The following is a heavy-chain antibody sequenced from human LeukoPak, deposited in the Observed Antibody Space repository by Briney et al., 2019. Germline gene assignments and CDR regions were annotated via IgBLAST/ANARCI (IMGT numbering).Heavy chain of an antibody. CDR3: VRVQGYSSSWYWVYYYGMDV. J-gene: IGHJ6*02. CDR1: GYTFTGYY. D-gene: IGHD6-13*01. V-gene: IGHV1-2*02. Sequence: ASVKVSCKASGYTFTGYYMHWVRQAPGQGLEWMGWINPNSGGTNYAQKFQGRVTMTRDTSISTAYMELSRLRSDDTAAYYCVRVQGYSSSWYWVYYYGMDVWGQGTTVTVSS. CDR2: INPNSGGT.